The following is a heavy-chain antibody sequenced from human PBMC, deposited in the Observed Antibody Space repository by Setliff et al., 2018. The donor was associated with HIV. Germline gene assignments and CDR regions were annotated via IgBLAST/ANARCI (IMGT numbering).Heavy chain of an antibody. CDR3: ARVHSGSYYVRRDDAFDI. V-gene: IGHV4-59*01. Sequence: PSETLSLTCAVSGGSTNNYYLTWIRQPPGKGLEWIGSVSNGGDTNYNPSLKSRVSLSLDTSKTQFSLKLSSVTAADTAVYYCARVHSGSYYVRRDDAFDIWGQGTMVTVSS. J-gene: IGHJ3*02. D-gene: IGHD1-26*01. CDR1: GGSTNNYY. CDR2: VSNGGDT.